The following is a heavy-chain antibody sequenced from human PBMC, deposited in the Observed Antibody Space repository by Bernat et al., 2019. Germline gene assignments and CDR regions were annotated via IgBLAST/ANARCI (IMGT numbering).Heavy chain of an antibody. J-gene: IGHJ6*03. Sequence: QMQLEESGPGLLKPSETLSLNCSVSGGSISITSYYWGWVRQPPGEGLEWIGTVYYSGTTNFSPSLKSRATISVDTSKNQFSLKLSSVTATDTAVYYCARRGGVTTDYYYMDVWGEGTTVTVSS. D-gene: IGHD4-17*01. V-gene: IGHV4-39*01. CDR1: GGSISITSYY. CDR2: VYYSGTT. CDR3: ARRGGVTTDYYYMDV.